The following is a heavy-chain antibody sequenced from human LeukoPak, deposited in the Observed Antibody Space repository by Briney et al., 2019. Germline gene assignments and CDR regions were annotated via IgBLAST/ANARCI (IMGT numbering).Heavy chain of an antibody. J-gene: IGHJ5*02. D-gene: IGHD2-21*02. CDR1: GYTFTNYF. CDR3: ARRDCVGDCYSNWFDP. Sequence: ASVKVSCKASGYTFTNYFMHWVRQAPGQGLKWMGIINPSRDSTGYAQKFQGRITMTTDMSTRTVYMELSSLESEDTAVYYCARRDCVGDCYSNWFDPWGQGTLVTVSS. V-gene: IGHV1-46*01. CDR2: INPSRDST.